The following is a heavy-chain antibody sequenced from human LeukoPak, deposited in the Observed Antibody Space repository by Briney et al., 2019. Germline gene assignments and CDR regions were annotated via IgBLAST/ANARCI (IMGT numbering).Heavy chain of an antibody. CDR1: GFTFSSYA. V-gene: IGHV3-23*01. D-gene: IGHD2-2*01. Sequence: GGSLRLSCAASGFTFSSYAMTWVRQAPDKGLEWVSAISGSDGSTYYADSVKGRFTISRDDSQNTLYLQMNSLSAEDTTVYYCAKVETSGGANCYALDYWGQGTLVTVSS. CDR2: ISGSDGST. CDR3: AKVETSGGANCYALDY. J-gene: IGHJ4*02.